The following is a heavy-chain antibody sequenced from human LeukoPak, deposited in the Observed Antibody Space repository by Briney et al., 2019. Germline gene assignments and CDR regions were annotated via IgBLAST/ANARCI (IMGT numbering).Heavy chain of an antibody. V-gene: IGHV3-30-3*01. CDR1: GFTFSSYA. CDR3: ARVSLRYYGSGSYSVSNYFDY. CDR2: ISYDGSNK. Sequence: GGSLRLSCAASGFTFSSYAMHWVRQAPGKGLEWVAVISYDGSNKYYADSVKGRFTISRDNSKNTLYLQMNSLRAEDTAVYYCARVSLRYYGSGSYSVSNYFDYWGQGTLVTVSS. D-gene: IGHD3-10*01. J-gene: IGHJ4*02.